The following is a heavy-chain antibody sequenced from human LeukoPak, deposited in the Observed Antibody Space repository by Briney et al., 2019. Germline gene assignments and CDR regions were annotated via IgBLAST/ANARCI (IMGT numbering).Heavy chain of an antibody. CDR1: GGSNSSYY. J-gene: IGHJ5*02. D-gene: IGHD1-26*01. V-gene: IGHV4-4*07. Sequence: SETLSLTCTVSGGSNSSYYWSWIRQAAGKGLEWIGRIYTSGSTNYNPSLKSRVTMSVDMSKNQISLNLTSVTAADTAVYYCARETGSSRWFDPWGQGTLVTVSS. CDR3: ARETGSSRWFDP. CDR2: IYTSGST.